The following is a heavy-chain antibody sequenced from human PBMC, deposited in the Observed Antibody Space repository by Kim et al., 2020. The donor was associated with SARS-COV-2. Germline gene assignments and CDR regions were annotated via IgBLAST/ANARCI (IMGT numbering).Heavy chain of an antibody. CDR2: IYYSGST. CDR3: AKTYYDFWSGYTYYYYGMDV. CDR1: GGSISSSSYY. V-gene: IGHV4-39*01. J-gene: IGHJ6*02. Sequence: SETLSLTCTVSGGSISSSSYYWGWIRQPPGKGLEWIGSIYYSGSTYYNPSLKSRVTISVDTSKNQFSLKLSSVTAADTAVYYCAKTYYDFWSGYTYYYYGMDVWGQGTTVTVSS. D-gene: IGHD3-3*01.